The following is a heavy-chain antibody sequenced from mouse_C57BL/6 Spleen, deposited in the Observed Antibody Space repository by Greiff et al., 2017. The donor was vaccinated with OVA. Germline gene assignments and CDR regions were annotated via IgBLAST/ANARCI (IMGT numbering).Heavy chain of an antibody. CDR1: GFSLTSYG. D-gene: IGHD1-1*01. J-gene: IGHJ4*01. CDR3: ARNWVITTVVATEN. V-gene: IGHV2-2*01. Sequence: VKLQESGPGLVQPSQSLSITCTVSGFSLTSYGVHWVRQSPGKGLEWLGVIWSGGSTDYNAAFISRLSISKDNSKSQVFFKMNSLQADDTAIYYCARNWVITTVVATENWGQGTSVTVSS. CDR2: IWSGGST.